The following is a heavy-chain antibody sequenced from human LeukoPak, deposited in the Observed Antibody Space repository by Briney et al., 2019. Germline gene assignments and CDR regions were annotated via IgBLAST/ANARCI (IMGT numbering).Heavy chain of an antibody. CDR3: ASPVYYYDSSGYQYYYYYGMDV. Sequence: SVKVSCKASGGTFSSYAISWVRQAPGQGLEWMGGIIPIFGTANYAQKFQGRVTITADESTSTAYMEPSSLRSEDTAVYYCASPVYYYDSSGYQYYYYYGMDVWGQGTTVTVSS. CDR1: GGTFSSYA. D-gene: IGHD3-22*01. V-gene: IGHV1-69*13. J-gene: IGHJ6*02. CDR2: IIPIFGTA.